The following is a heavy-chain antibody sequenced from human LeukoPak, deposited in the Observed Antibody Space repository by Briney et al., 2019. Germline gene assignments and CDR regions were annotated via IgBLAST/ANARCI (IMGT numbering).Heavy chain of an antibody. CDR2: FDPEDGET. CDR1: GYTLTELS. Sequence: ASAKVSCKVSGYTLTELSMHWVRPAPGKGLEWMGGFDPEDGETIYAQKFQGRVTMTEDTSTDTAYMALSSLRSEDTAVYYCATDVKVALYCSGGSCYSARDYWGQGTLVTVSS. D-gene: IGHD2-15*01. CDR3: ATDVKVALYCSGGSCYSARDY. V-gene: IGHV1-24*01. J-gene: IGHJ4*02.